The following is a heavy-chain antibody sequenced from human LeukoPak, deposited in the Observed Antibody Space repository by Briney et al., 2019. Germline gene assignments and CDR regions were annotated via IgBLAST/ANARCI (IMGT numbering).Heavy chain of an antibody. V-gene: IGHV3-9*01. Sequence: PGGSLRLSCAASGFTFDDYVMHWVRQAPGKGLEWVSGITWNSDTIAYADSVKGRFTISRDNAKNSLYLQMNSLRAEDTAVYYCARVNFGYCSSTSCYASPGYYYMDVWGKGTTVTISS. J-gene: IGHJ6*03. D-gene: IGHD2-2*03. CDR1: GFTFDDYV. CDR2: ITWNSDTI. CDR3: ARVNFGYCSSTSCYASPGYYYMDV.